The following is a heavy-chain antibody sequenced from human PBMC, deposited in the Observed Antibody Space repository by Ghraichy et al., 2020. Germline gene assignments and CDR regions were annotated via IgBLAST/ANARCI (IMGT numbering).Heavy chain of an antibody. CDR3: ARDLARSSIGGGFDY. CDR1: GYTFTSYA. V-gene: IGHV1-3*01. CDR2: ISAGNGNT. Sequence: ASVKVSCKASGYTFTSYAIHWVRQAPGQRLERMGCISAGNGNTKYSQKFQGRVTFARDTSASSAYMELRSLRSEDTAVFYCARDLARSSIGGGFDYWGQGTLVTVSS. D-gene: IGHD6-25*01. J-gene: IGHJ4*02.